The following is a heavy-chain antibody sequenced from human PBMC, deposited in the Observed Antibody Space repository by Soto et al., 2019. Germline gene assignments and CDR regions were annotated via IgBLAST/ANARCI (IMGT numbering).Heavy chain of an antibody. CDR2: IFYSGST. CDR1: GGSVNSYY. D-gene: IGHD2-21*02. CDR3: AGVFPSYCGGDCSYFDS. Sequence: ETLSLTCTVSGGSVNSYYWSWIRRPPGKGLEWIGYIFYSGSTKSNPSLKSRVTMSVDMSKKQFSLRLTSVTAADTAVYYCAGVFPSYCGGDCSYFDSWGQGTLVTVSS. J-gene: IGHJ4*02. V-gene: IGHV4-59*02.